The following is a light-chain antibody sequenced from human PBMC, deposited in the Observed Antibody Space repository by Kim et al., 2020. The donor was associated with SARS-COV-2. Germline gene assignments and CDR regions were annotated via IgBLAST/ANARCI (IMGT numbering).Light chain of an antibody. CDR3: QQYHDWPPYT. J-gene: IGKJ2*01. CDR1: QSVSSN. CDR2: GTS. V-gene: IGKV3-15*01. Sequence: SRGESATLSCRASQSVSSNLAWYQQKPGQPPRLLIYGTSTRATGVPGRFSGSGSGTEFNLTISSLQSEDLAVYFCQQYHDWPPYTFGQGTKLEI.